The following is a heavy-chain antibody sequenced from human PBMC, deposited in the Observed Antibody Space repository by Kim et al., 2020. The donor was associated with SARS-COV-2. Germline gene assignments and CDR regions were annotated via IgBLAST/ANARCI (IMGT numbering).Heavy chain of an antibody. V-gene: IGHV3-33*05. J-gene: IGHJ5*02. CDR3: ARDRARFLVGGGIFDP. CDR1: GFTFSSYG. CDR2: ISYDGSNK. Sequence: GGSLRLSCAASGFTFSSYGMHWVRQAPGKGLEWVAVISYDGSNKYYADSVKGRFTISRDNSKNTLYLQINSLRAEDTAVYYCARDRARFLVGGGIFDPWGQGTLVTVSS. D-gene: IGHD3-16*01.